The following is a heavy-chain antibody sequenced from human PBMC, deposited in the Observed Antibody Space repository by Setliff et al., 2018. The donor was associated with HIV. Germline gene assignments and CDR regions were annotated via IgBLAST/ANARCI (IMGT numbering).Heavy chain of an antibody. CDR1: GYSFTGYY. D-gene: IGHD3-3*01. CDR2: INPDSGDT. V-gene: IGHV1-2*02. J-gene: IGHJ4*02. CDR3: ARASIDFWSGFYH. Sequence: ASVKVSCKASGYSFTGYYMHWVRQAPGQGLEWMGWINPDSGDTNYAQKFQGRVTLARDTSISTAYMEVSSLRSDDAAVFYCARASIDFWSGFYHWGQGTLVTVSS.